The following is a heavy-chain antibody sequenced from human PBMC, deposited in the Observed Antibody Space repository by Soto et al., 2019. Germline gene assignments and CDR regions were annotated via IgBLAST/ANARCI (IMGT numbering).Heavy chain of an antibody. V-gene: IGHV3-23*01. CDR3: AKGVPGIAVAGTGYFQH. D-gene: IGHD6-19*01. CDR2: ISGSGDST. J-gene: IGHJ1*01. CDR1: EFNSRNHG. Sequence: LSSTAAEFNSRNHGVSWISQKKGKGLEWVSGISGSGDSTYYADSVKGRFTISRDNSKNTLYLQMNSLRAEDTAVYYCAKGVPGIAVAGTGYFQHWGQGTLVTVSS.